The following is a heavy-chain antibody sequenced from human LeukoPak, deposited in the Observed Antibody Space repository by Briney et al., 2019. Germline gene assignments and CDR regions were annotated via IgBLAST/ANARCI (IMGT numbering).Heavy chain of an antibody. D-gene: IGHD6-6*01. V-gene: IGHV3-23*01. CDR3: GKRFPYSSSSLYFDS. J-gene: IGHJ4*02. CDR1: GFTLNSYA. Sequence: GGSLRLSCAASGFTLNSYAMSWVRQAPGKGLEWVSAISDGGSDTYYADSVKGRFTISKDNSKNMLFLQMNSLMDDDTAVYYCGKRFPYSSSSLYFDSWGQGTLVTVSS. CDR2: ISDGGSDT.